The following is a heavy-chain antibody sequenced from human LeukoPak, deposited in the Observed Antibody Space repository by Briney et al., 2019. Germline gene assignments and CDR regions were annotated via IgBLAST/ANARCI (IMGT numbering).Heavy chain of an antibody. CDR3: ARDGRAGSGYYRKDDY. CDR2: IKQDGSEK. Sequence: GGSLRLSCAASGFTFSTYWMSWVRQAPGKGLEWVANIKQDGSEKYYVGSVKGRFTISRDNAKNSLYLQMNSLRAEDTAVYYCARDGRAGSGYYRKDDYWGQGTLVTVSS. J-gene: IGHJ4*02. V-gene: IGHV3-7*01. D-gene: IGHD3-22*01. CDR1: GFTFSTYW.